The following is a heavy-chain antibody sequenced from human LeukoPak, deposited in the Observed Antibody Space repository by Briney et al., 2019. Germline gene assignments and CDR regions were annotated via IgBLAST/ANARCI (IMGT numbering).Heavy chain of an antibody. CDR1: GGTFSSYA. Sequence: GASVKVSCKASGGTFSSYAISWVRQAPGQGLEWMGGIIPIFGTANYAQKFQGRVTITADKSTSTAYMELSSLRSEDTAVYYCARVPLLLWFGEPQVVTDYYFDYWGQGTLVTVSS. D-gene: IGHD3-10*01. J-gene: IGHJ4*02. CDR3: ARVPLLLWFGEPQVVTDYYFDY. CDR2: IIPIFGTA. V-gene: IGHV1-69*06.